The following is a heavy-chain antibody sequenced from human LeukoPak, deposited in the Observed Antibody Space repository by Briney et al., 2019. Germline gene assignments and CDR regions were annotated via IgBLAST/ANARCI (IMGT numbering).Heavy chain of an antibody. Sequence: GESLKISCAASGFTFSNYNMNWVRRAPGKGLEWVSSISGKSNNIYYADSVKGRFTISRDNTKNSLYLQMNSLRAEDTAMYYCVRIPNSANFPNWFDPWGQGTLVTVSS. J-gene: IGHJ5*02. CDR2: ISGKSNNI. CDR1: GFTFSNYN. D-gene: IGHD4/OR15-4a*01. CDR3: VRIPNSANFPNWFDP. V-gene: IGHV3-21*01.